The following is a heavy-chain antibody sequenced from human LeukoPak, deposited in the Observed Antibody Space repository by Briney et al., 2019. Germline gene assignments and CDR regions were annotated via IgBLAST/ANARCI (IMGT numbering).Heavy chain of an antibody. V-gene: IGHV4-31*03. Sequence: PSETLSLTCTVSGGSISSGGYYWSWIRQHPGKGLEWIGYIYYSGSTYYNPSLKSRVTISVDTSKNQFSLKLSSVTAADTAVYYCARARITMVRGVSNWFDPWGQGTLVTVSS. CDR2: IYYSGST. J-gene: IGHJ5*02. CDR1: GGSISSGGYY. D-gene: IGHD3-10*01. CDR3: ARARITMVRGVSNWFDP.